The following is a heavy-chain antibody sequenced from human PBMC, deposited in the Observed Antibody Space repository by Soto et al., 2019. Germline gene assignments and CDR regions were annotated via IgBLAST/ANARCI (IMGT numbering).Heavy chain of an antibody. D-gene: IGHD6-19*01. J-gene: IGHJ4*02. CDR2: ISNSGSSI. V-gene: IGHV3-48*03. CDR1: GFTLSSYM. Sequence: GGSLRLSCAASGFTLSSYMMNWVRQAPGQGLEWIAYISNSGSSIDYADSVKGRFTISRDNAKNSLYLQMNSLRAEDTAVYYCAKDWTIDHAPYSSGWYSLFPDYWGQGTLVTVSS. CDR3: AKDWTIDHAPYSSGWYSLFPDY.